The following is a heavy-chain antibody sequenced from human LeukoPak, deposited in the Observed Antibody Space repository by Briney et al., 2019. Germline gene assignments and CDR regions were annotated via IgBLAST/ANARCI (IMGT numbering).Heavy chain of an antibody. J-gene: IGHJ4*02. CDR1: VDTFSSFA. D-gene: IGHD2-21*02. CDR3: ARGPIVVVTATTYYFDY. Sequence: ASVKVSCKASVDTFSSFAISWVRQAPGQGLEWMGGIIPIFGTANYAQKFQGRVTITADESTSTAYMEVSSLRSEDTAVYYCARGPIVVVTATTYYFDYWGQGTLVTVSS. CDR2: IIPIFGTA. V-gene: IGHV1-69*01.